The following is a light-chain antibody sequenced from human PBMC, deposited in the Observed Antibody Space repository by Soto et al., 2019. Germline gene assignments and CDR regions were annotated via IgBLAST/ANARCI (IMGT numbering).Light chain of an antibody. V-gene: IGKV3D-15*01. Sequence: EIVMTQSPATLSVSPGERATLSCRASQSVSGNLAWYQQKPGQAPRLLIYGASTRATGIPARFSGSGSGTEXXXXXXXXXXEDFAVYYCXXYNNWPPTFGQGTKVEIK. CDR1: QSVSGN. J-gene: IGKJ1*01. CDR2: GAS. CDR3: XXYNNWPPT.